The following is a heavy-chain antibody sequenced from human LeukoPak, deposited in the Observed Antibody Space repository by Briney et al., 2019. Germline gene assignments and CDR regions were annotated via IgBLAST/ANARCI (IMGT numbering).Heavy chain of an antibody. CDR1: GYTFTSYY. J-gene: IGHJ4*02. CDR2: INPSGGST. D-gene: IGHD4-23*01. CDR3: AREGRKDGGENDSSLDY. Sequence: GASVKVSCKASGYTFTSYYMQWVRQAPGQGLEWMGIINPSGGSTSYAQEFQGRATMTRDTSTSTVYMDLSSLRSEDTAVYYCAREGRKDGGENDSSLDYWGQGTLVTVSS. V-gene: IGHV1-46*01.